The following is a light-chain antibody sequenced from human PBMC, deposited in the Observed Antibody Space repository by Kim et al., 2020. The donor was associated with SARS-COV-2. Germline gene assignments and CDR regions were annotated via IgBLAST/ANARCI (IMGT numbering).Light chain of an antibody. J-gene: IGKJ1*01. CDR1: QDICNY. CDR2: AAS. CDR3: QQYYNYPRA. V-gene: IGKV1-16*02. Sequence: DIQMTQSPSSLSASVGDSVTITCRASQDICNYLAWFQQKPGKAPKSLMYAASSLQSGVPSKFSGSGSGTDFTLTINNLQPDDFATYYCQQYYNYPRAFGQGTKVDIK.